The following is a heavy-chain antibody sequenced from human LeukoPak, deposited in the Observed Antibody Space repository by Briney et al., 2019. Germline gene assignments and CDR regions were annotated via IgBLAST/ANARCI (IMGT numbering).Heavy chain of an antibody. D-gene: IGHD3-10*01. V-gene: IGHV1-69*13. CDR2: IIPIFGTA. J-gene: IGHJ5*02. CDR3: ARGPLLWFGELRNWFDP. Sequence: GASVKVSCTASGGTFSSYAISWVRQAPGQGLEWMGGIIPIFGTANYAQKFQGRVTITADESTSTAYMELSSLRSEDTAVYYCARGPLLWFGELRNWFDPWGQGTLVTVSS. CDR1: GGTFSSYA.